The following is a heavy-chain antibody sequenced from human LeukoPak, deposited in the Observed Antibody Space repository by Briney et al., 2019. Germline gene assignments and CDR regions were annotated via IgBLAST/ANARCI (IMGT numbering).Heavy chain of an antibody. V-gene: IGHV4-59*08. Sequence: SEALSLTCTVSGGSISSYYWSWIRQPPGEGLEWIGDIYYSGTTNYNPSLKSRVTISVDTSKNQFSLKLSSVTAADTAVYYCARHYDILTGYSAYAFDIWGQGTMVTVSS. CDR1: GGSISSYY. D-gene: IGHD3-9*01. CDR3: ARHYDILTGYSAYAFDI. J-gene: IGHJ3*02. CDR2: IYYSGTT.